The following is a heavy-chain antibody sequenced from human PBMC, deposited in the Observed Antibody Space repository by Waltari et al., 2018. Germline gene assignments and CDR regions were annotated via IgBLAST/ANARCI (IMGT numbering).Heavy chain of an antibody. CDR1: GFTFSSYA. D-gene: IGHD1-26*01. J-gene: IGHJ4*02. CDR3: AAGATTDYFDY. Sequence: EVQLLESGGGLVQPGGSLRLSCAASGFTFSSYAMSWVRQAPGKGLGWVSVIYSGGSTYYVDSVKGRFTISRDNSKNTLYLQMNSLRAEDTAVYYCAAGATTDYFDYWGQGTLVTVSS. CDR2: IYSGGST. V-gene: IGHV3-23*03.